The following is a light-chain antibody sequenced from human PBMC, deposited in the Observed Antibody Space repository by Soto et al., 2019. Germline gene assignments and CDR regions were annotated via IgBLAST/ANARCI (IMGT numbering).Light chain of an antibody. J-gene: IGLJ3*02. CDR3: TSYTSSSTWV. V-gene: IGLV2-14*01. CDR1: SSDVGGYNY. Sequence: QSVLTQPASVSGSPGQSITISCTGTSSDVGGYNYVSWYQQDPGKAPKLMIYEVNNRPSGVSNRFSGSKSGNTASLTISGLQAEDEADYYCTSYTSSSTWVFGGGTKVTVL. CDR2: EVN.